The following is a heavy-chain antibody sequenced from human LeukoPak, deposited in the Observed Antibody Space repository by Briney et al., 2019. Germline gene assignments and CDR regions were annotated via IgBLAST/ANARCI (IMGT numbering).Heavy chain of an antibody. CDR2: FDPEDGET. J-gene: IGHJ4*02. CDR3: ATSFIVGATADY. CDR1: GYTLTELS. D-gene: IGHD1-26*01. Sequence: GASVKVSCKVSGYTLTELSMHWVRQAPGKGLEWMGGFDPEDGETIYAQKFRGRVTMTEDTSTDTAYMELSSLRSEDTAVYYCATSFIVGATADYWGQGTLVTVSS. V-gene: IGHV1-24*01.